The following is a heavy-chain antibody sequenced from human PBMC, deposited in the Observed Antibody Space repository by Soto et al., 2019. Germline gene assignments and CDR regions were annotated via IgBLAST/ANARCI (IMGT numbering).Heavy chain of an antibody. D-gene: IGHD6-6*01. V-gene: IGHV4-39*01. J-gene: IGHJ6*02. Sequence: QLQLQESGPGLVKPSETLSLTCTVSGGSISSSSYYWGWIRQPPGKGLEWIGSIYYSGSTYYNPSLKSRVTISVDTSKNQFSLKLSAVTAADTAVYYCARKSGSSYYYYCMDVWGQGTTVTGSS. CDR1: GGSISSSSYY. CDR2: IYYSGST. CDR3: ARKSGSSYYYYCMDV.